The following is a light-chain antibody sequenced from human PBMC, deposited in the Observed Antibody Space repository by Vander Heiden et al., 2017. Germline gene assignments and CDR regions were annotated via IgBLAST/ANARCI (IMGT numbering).Light chain of an antibody. J-gene: IGKJ1*01. Sequence: EIVLTQSPGPLSLSPGERATLSCRASQSVRSTYLAWYQHRPGQAPRLLIYGTSNRATGIPERFSGSGSGTDFTLTITRLEPEDFAVYYCQQYGTSPQTFGQGTKVEIK. CDR2: GTS. CDR1: QSVRSTY. V-gene: IGKV3-20*01. CDR3: QQYGTSPQT.